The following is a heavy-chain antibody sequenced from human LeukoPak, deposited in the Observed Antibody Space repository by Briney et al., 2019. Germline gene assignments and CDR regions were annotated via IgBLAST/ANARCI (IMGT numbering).Heavy chain of an antibody. D-gene: IGHD2-8*01. J-gene: IGHJ4*02. CDR2: LSPHSHTT. Sequence: GASVKVSCKASGYTFTNYFISWVRQAPGQGLEWVGWLSPHSHTTHYAEKLQGRVTMTTDTSTSTVYMELRSLRSDDTAVYFCARGQSMYYWGQGTPVTVSS. CDR3: ARGQSMYY. CDR1: GYTFTNYF. V-gene: IGHV1-18*01.